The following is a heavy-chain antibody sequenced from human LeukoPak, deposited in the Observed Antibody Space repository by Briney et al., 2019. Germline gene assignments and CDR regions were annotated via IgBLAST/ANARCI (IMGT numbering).Heavy chain of an antibody. D-gene: IGHD2-2*01. CDR3: VLSAMPYYYGMDV. V-gene: IGHV1-69*04. CDR2: IIPILGIA. CDR1: GGTFSSYA. J-gene: IGHJ6*02. Sequence: SSVPVSCQASGGTFSSYAISRVRQAPGPALEWMGRIIPILGIANYAQKFQGRVTITADKSTSTAYMELSSLRSEDTAVYYCVLSAMPYYYGMDVWGQGTTVTVSS.